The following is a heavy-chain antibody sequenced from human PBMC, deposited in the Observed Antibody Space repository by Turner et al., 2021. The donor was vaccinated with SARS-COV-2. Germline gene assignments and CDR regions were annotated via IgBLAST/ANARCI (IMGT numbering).Heavy chain of an antibody. CDR3: ARGPPGDDFWSGYRPNWFDP. J-gene: IGHJ5*02. D-gene: IGHD3-3*01. Sequence: QVQLVQSGAEVKKPGSSVKVSCKASGGTFSTYAISWVRQAPGQGLEWMGGIIPILGMTNYAQKFQGRVTITADKSTSTAYMELSSLRSEDTAVYYCARGPPGDDFWSGYRPNWFDPWGQGTLVTVSS. V-gene: IGHV1-69*10. CDR1: GGTFSTYA. CDR2: IIPILGMT.